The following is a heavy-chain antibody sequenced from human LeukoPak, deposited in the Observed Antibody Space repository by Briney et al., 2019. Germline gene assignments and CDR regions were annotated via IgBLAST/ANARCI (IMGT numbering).Heavy chain of an antibody. CDR2: TSGSGGNT. CDR3: AKEYSGYDFDD. J-gene: IGHJ4*02. D-gene: IGHD5-12*01. V-gene: IGHV3-23*01. Sequence: GGSLRLSCAASGFTLRSYDMSWVRQAPGKGLEWVAATSGSGGNTYYADSVKGRFTISRDNSKNTLYLQMNSLRAEDTAVYYCAKEYSGYDFDDWGQGTLVTVSS. CDR1: GFTLRSYD.